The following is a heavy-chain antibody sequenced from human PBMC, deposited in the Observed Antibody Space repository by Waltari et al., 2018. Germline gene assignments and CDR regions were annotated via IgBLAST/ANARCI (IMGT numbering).Heavy chain of an antibody. J-gene: IGHJ4*02. CDR3: ARSREVFKSGYPLDY. CDR1: GYTFTGYA. D-gene: IGHD3-3*01. Sequence: QVQLVQSGAEVKKPGASVKVSCKASGYTFTGYAMHWVRQAPGQRLEWMGWINAGNGNTKYSQEFQGRVTITRDTSASTAYMELSSLRSEDMAVYYCARSREVFKSGYPLDYWGQGTLVTVSS. CDR2: INAGNGNT. V-gene: IGHV1-3*03.